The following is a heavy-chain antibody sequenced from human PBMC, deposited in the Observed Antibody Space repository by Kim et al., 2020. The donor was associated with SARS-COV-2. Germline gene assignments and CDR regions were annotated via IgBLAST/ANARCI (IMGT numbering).Heavy chain of an antibody. CDR1: GFTFSDHY. D-gene: IGHD3-10*01. V-gene: IGHV3-11*01. Sequence: GGSLRLSCAASGFTFSDHYMTWIRQAPGKGLEWVAYISKGADAMYYADSVKGRFIISRDNAKNSLSLEMKSLRDDDTAVYYCARAVGSAVSRRRTFDYWGQGRQVTVSA. J-gene: IGHJ4*02. CDR2: ISKGADAM. CDR3: ARAVGSAVSRRRTFDY.